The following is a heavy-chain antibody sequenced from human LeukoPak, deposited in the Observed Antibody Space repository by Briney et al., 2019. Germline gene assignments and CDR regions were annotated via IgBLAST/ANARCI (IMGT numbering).Heavy chain of an antibody. CDR2: MNPNSGNT. CDR3: AAVILRGNKSYYFDY. J-gene: IGHJ4*02. D-gene: IGHD2-21*01. V-gene: IGHV1-8*01. Sequence: ASVKVSCKASGYTFTSYDINWVRQATGQGLEWMGWMNPNSGNTGYAQKLQGRVTITADESTSTAYMELSSLRSEDTAVYYCAAVILRGNKSYYFDYWGQGTLVTVSS. CDR1: GYTFTSYD.